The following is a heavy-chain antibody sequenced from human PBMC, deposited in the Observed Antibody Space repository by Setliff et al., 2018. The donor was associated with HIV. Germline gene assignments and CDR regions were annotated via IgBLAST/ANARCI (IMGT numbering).Heavy chain of an antibody. J-gene: IGHJ2*01. CDR2: ISGYNRKT. D-gene: IGHD1-1*01. CDR1: GYTFINYG. CDR3: ARFLRGEHFASWKSNHYFDL. Sequence: ASVKVSCKASGYTFINYGITWVRQAPGQGLEWMGWISGYNRKTTYAQKFQDRVTMTMDPSTSTAFMDPRSLTSADTAVYYCARFLRGEHFASWKSNHYFDLWGRGTLVTVSS. V-gene: IGHV1-18*01.